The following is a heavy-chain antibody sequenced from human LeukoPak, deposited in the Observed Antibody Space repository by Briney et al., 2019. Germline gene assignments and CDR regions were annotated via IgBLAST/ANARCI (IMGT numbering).Heavy chain of an antibody. D-gene: IGHD6-13*01. J-gene: IGHJ4*02. CDR2: ISSSGTTI. CDR3: AKSGRTGITAADLDY. CDR1: GFTFSDYH. Sequence: PGGSLRLSCAASGFTFSDYHMTWIRQAPGKGLEWVSYISSSGTTIYYADSVKGRFTISRDNSKNTLYLQMSSLRAEDTAVYYCAKSGRTGITAADLDYWGQGTLVTVSS. V-gene: IGHV3-11*01.